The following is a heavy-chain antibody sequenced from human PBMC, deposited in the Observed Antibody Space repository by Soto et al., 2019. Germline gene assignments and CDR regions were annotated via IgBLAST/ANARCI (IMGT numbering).Heavy chain of an antibody. CDR2: ISPKSGNI. CDR3: VKDRDSNSWPSRDV. CDR1: GYTFTRNG. J-gene: IGHJ6*02. D-gene: IGHD3-22*01. V-gene: IGHV1-18*01. Sequence: GASVKVSCKTSGYTFTRNGIGWVRQAPGQGLEWMGWISPKSGNIKYAQKLQGRVIMTTDTSTSTAYMELRSLRSDDTAVYYCVKDRDSNSWPSRDVWGPGTTVTVYS.